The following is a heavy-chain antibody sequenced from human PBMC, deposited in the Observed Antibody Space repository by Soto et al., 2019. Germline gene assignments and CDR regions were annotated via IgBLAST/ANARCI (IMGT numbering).Heavy chain of an antibody. CDR3: ATGLLGYCRGGSCYSDS. CDR1: AYTFTNYA. CDR2: ISGDNGNT. V-gene: IGHV1-18*01. Sequence: QVHLVQSGAEVKKPGASVRVSCRTSAYTFTNYAVSWVRQAPGQGLEWMGWISGDNGNTIYAQKFQGRVTMTTDTATRNAYMELRSLRSDDTAVYYCATGLLGYCRGGSCYSDSWGQGTLVTVSS. D-gene: IGHD2-15*01. J-gene: IGHJ4*02.